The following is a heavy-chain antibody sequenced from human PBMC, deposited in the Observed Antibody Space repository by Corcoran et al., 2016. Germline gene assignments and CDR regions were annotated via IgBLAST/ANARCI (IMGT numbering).Heavy chain of an antibody. D-gene: IGHD6-13*01. V-gene: IGHV4-39*07. J-gene: IGHJ4*02. CDR1: GGSISSSSYY. Sequence: QLQLQESGPGLVKPSETLSLTCTVSGGSISSSSYYWGWIRQPPGKGLEWIGSIYYSGSTYYNPSLKSRVTISVDTSKNQFSLKLSSVTAADTAVYYGARLPRAGIAAADDGNWGQGTLVTVSS. CDR2: IYYSGST. CDR3: ARLPRAGIAAADDGN.